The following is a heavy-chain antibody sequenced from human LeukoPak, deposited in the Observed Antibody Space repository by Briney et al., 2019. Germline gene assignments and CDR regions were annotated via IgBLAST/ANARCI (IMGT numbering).Heavy chain of an antibody. V-gene: IGHV1-2*06. CDR3: ARGKTYYYDSSGYYHFDY. CDR2: INPNNGGT. Sequence: ASVKVSCKASGYTFTGYYIHWVRQAPGQGLDWMGRINPNNGGTNYAQKFQGRVTMTRNTSISTAYMELSSLRSEDTAVYYCARGKTYYYDSSGYYHFDYWGQGTLVTVSS. J-gene: IGHJ4*02. D-gene: IGHD3-22*01. CDR1: GYTFTGYY.